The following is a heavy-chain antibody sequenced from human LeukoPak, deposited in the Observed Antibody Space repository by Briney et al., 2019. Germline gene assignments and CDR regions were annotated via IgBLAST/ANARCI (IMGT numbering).Heavy chain of an antibody. J-gene: IGHJ4*02. CDR3: AKGPRAATYYFDY. D-gene: IGHD2-15*01. Sequence: GGSLRLSCAASGFTFGSYGMSWVRQAPGKGREWVSAISGSGGSTYYADSVKGRFTISRDNSKNTLYLQMNSLRAEDTAVYYCAKGPRAATYYFDYWGQGTLVTVSS. V-gene: IGHV3-23*01. CDR2: ISGSGGST. CDR1: GFTFGSYG.